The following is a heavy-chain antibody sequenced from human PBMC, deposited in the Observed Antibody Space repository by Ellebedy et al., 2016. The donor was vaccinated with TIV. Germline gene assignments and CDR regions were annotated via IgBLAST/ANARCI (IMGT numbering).Heavy chain of an antibody. CDR3: ARVSGSGSYYMDV. D-gene: IGHD3-10*01. Sequence: GESLKISCAASGFTFSSHWLSWVRQAPGKGLEWVANIKQDGSEKYYVDSVKGRFTISRDNAKNSLYLQMNSLRAEETAVYYCARVSGSGSYYMDVWGQGTTVTVSS. V-gene: IGHV3-7*01. CDR1: GFTFSSHW. J-gene: IGHJ6*02. CDR2: IKQDGSEK.